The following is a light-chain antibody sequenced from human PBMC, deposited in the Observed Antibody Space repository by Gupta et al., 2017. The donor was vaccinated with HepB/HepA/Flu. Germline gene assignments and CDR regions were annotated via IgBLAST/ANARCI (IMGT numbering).Light chain of an antibody. J-gene: IGKJ2*01. CDR1: QSISSY. CDR2: AAS. V-gene: IGKV1-39*01. CDR3: QHSYNTPYT. Sequence: IQMTQSQSSLSASVGDRVTITCRASQSISSYLNWYQQKPGKAPKLLIYAASSLQSGVPSRFSGSGSGTDFTLTISSLQPEDFATYYCQHSYNTPYTVGQGTKLEIK.